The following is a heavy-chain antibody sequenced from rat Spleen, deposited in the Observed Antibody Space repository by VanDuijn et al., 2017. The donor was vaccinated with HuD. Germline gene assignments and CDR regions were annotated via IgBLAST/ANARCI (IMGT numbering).Heavy chain of an antibody. CDR1: GFTFSNYY. J-gene: IGHJ2*01. V-gene: IGHV5-25*01. D-gene: IGHD1-6*01. CDR3: ARRHYGYTDYFDY. CDR2: ISYDGGNT. Sequence: EVQLVESGGGLVQPGGSLKLSCAASGFTFSNYYMAWVRQAPTKGLEWVASISYDGGNTYYGDSVKGRFTIFRENAKSSLYLQMDSLRSEDTATYYCARRHYGYTDYFDYWGQGVMVTVSS.